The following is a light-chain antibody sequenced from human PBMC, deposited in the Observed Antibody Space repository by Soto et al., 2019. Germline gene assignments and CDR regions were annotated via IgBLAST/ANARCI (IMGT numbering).Light chain of an antibody. Sequence: EIVMTQSPATLSVSPGERATLSCRASQSVSSNLAWYQQKPGQATRLLIYGASTRATGIPARFSGSGSGTEFTLTISSLQSEDFAGYYCQQYNNGPPWTFVQGTKVEIK. V-gene: IGKV3-15*01. CDR1: QSVSSN. CDR2: GAS. J-gene: IGKJ1*01. CDR3: QQYNNGPPWT.